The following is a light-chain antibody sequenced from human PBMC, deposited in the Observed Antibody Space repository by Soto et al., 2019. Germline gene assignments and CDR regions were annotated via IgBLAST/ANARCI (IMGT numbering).Light chain of an antibody. CDR3: QQSSSTPQT. V-gene: IGKV1-8*01. CDR2: LAS. CDR1: QGISSY. Sequence: AIRMTQSPSLFSASTGDTVTITCLSCQGISSYLAWDQQKPGKAPKLLINLASTLQSGVPSRFSGSGSGIDFTLAISSLQPEDFATYYCQQSSSTPQTFGGGTKVDI. J-gene: IGKJ4*01.